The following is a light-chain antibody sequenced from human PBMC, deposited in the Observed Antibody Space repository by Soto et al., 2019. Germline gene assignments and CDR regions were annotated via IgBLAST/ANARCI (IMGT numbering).Light chain of an antibody. Sequence: EVEVAQSPPTLSLSPGEIATLSCRASQSVGSSFAWYQQRPGQAPRLLIYDASIRATGIPPRFSGSGSETDFSYSTSSLEPEDFAIYFCQQRGNWWTFGQGTKVEI. CDR3: QQRGNWWT. J-gene: IGKJ1*01. CDR2: DAS. CDR1: QSVGSS. V-gene: IGKV3-11*01.